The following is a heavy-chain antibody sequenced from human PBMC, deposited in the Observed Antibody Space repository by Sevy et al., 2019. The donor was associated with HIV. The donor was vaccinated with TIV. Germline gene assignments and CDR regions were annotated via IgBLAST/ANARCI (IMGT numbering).Heavy chain of an antibody. Sequence: GGSLRLSCAASGFTFSSYWMSWVRQAPGKGLEWVANIKQDGSEKYYVDSVKGRFTISRDNAKNSLYLQRNNLRAEDTAAYYCARVGLLGVRPEVPSMDVWGQGTTVTVSS. V-gene: IGHV3-7*01. CDR1: GFTFSSYW. CDR3: ARVGLLGVRPEVPSMDV. J-gene: IGHJ6*02. D-gene: IGHD2-21*01. CDR2: IKQDGSEK.